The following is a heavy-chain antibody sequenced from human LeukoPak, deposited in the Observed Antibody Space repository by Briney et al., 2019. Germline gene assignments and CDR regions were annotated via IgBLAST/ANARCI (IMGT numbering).Heavy chain of an antibody. Sequence: SETPSLTCTVSGGSISSSGYYWGWIRQPPGKGLEWIASIYYSGSTYYNPSLKSRVTITVDTSKNQLSLKLSSLTAADTAVYYCARHEYSGSYYGLSWFDPWGQGTLVTVSS. J-gene: IGHJ5*02. CDR1: GGSISSSGYY. V-gene: IGHV4-39*01. D-gene: IGHD1-26*01. CDR2: IYYSGST. CDR3: ARHEYSGSYYGLSWFDP.